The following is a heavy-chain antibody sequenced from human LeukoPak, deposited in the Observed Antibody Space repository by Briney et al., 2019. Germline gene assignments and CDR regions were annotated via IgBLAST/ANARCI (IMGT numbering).Heavy chain of an antibody. D-gene: IGHD3-22*01. CDR3: AILHYYDSSGYQNFDY. Sequence: ASVKVSCKASGYTFTSYYMHWVRQAPGQGLEWMGIINPSGGSTSYAQKFQGRVTMTRDTSTSTVYMELSSLRSEDTAVYYCAILHYYDSSGYQNFDYWGQGTLVTVSS. J-gene: IGHJ4*02. V-gene: IGHV1-46*01. CDR1: GYTFTSYY. CDR2: INPSGGST.